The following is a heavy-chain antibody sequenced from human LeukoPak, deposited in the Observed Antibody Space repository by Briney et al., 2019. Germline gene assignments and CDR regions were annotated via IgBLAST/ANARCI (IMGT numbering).Heavy chain of an antibody. CDR3: ARSGSGWYRGSYYYYGMDV. V-gene: IGHV1-69*04. CDR1: GGTFSSYA. J-gene: IGHJ6*02. CDR2: IIPILGIA. Sequence: GASVKVSCKASGGTFSSYAISWVRQAPGQGLEWMGRIIPILGIANYAQKFQGRVTITADKSTSTAYMELSSLRSEDTAVYYCARSGSGWYRGSYYYYGMDVWGQGTTVTVSS. D-gene: IGHD6-19*01.